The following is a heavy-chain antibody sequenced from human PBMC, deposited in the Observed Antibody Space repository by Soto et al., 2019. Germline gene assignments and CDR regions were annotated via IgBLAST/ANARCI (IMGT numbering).Heavy chain of an antibody. J-gene: IGHJ4*02. CDR2: IKSKTDGGTT. CDR1: GFTFSNAW. CDR3: TTAELVTIVVEDDY. D-gene: IGHD3-22*01. V-gene: IGHV3-15*01. Sequence: GGSLRVSCAASGFTFSNAWMSWVRQAPGKGLEWVGRIKSKTDGGTTDYAAPVKGRFTISRDDSKNTLYLQMNSLKTEDTAVYYCTTAELVTIVVEDDYWGQGTLVTVSS.